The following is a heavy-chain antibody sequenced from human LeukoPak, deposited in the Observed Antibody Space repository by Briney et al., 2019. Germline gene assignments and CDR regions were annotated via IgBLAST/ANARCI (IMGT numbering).Heavy chain of an antibody. J-gene: IGHJ2*01. CDR3: ARGISGSHYWYFDL. D-gene: IGHD1-26*01. CDR1: GFTVSSNY. V-gene: IGHV3-66*01. Sequence: GGSLRLSCAASGFTVSSNYMSWVRQAPGKGLEWVSVIYSGGSTYYADSVKGRFTISRDNSKNTLYLQMNSLRAEDTAVYYCARGISGSHYWYFDLWGRGTLVTVSS. CDR2: IYSGGST.